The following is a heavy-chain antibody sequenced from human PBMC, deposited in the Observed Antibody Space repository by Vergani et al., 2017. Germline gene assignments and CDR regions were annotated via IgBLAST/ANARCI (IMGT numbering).Heavy chain of an antibody. Sequence: QVQLVQSGAEVKKPGASVKVSCKASGYTFTSYAMHWVRQAPGQRLEWMGWINAGNGNTKYSQKFQGRVTITRDTSASTAYMELSSLRSEDTAVYYCAATYDSSGYYHRDYWGQGTLVTVSS. CDR3: AATYDSSGYYHRDY. CDR1: GYTFTSYA. V-gene: IGHV1-3*01. CDR2: INAGNGNT. J-gene: IGHJ4*02. D-gene: IGHD3-22*01.